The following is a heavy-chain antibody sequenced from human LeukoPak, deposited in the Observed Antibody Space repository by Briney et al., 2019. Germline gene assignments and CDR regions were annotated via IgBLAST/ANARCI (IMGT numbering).Heavy chain of an antibody. D-gene: IGHD3-10*01. CDR2: INHSGST. CDR1: GGSFSGYY. Sequence: SETLSLTCAVYGGSFSGYYWSWIRQPPGKGLEWIGEINHSGSTNYNPSLKSRVTISVDTSKNQFSLKLSSVTAEDTAVYYCAKVRGLLWFGAHMDVWGKGTTVTISS. V-gene: IGHV4-34*01. CDR3: AKVRGLLWFGAHMDV. J-gene: IGHJ6*03.